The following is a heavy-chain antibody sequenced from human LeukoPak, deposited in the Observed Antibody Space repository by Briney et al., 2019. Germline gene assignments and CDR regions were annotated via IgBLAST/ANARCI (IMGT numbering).Heavy chain of an antibody. CDR1: GFTFSSYS. J-gene: IGHJ4*02. CDR3: VRDRGYCSGGTCYALWGY. Sequence: PGGSLRLSCAASGFTFSSYSMNWVRQAPGKGLEWVSSISSSSSYIYYADSVKGRFTISRDNAKNSLYLQMNSLRAEDTAMYYCVRDRGYCSGGTCYALWGYWGQGTLVTVSS. V-gene: IGHV3-21*01. D-gene: IGHD2-15*01. CDR2: ISSSSSYI.